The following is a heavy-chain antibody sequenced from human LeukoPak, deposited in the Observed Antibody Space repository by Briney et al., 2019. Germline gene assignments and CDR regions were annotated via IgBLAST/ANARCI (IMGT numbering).Heavy chain of an antibody. V-gene: IGHV1-18*04. D-gene: IGHD6-19*01. CDR1: GYTFTGYY. J-gene: IGHJ4*02. CDR2: ISAYSGNT. CDR3: ARDWAIAVAGTAVDY. Sequence: ASVKVSCKASGYTFTGYYMHWVRQAPGQGLEWMGWISAYSGNTNYAQKLQGRVTMTTDTSTSTAYMELRSLRSDDTAVYDCARDWAIAVAGTAVDYWGQGTLVTVSS.